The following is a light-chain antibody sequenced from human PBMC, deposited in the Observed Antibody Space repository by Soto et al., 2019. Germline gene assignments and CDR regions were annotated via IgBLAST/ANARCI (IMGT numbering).Light chain of an antibody. CDR3: SSYVGTNNLL. J-gene: IGLJ3*02. CDR2: EVN. CDR1: SSDVGGYNY. Sequence: QSALTQPPSASGSPGQSVTISCTGTSSDVGGYNYVSWYQQHPGKAPKLMIYEVNERPSGVPDRFSGSKSGNTASLTVSVLRAEDEADYYCSSYVGTNNLLFGGGTKVTVL. V-gene: IGLV2-8*01.